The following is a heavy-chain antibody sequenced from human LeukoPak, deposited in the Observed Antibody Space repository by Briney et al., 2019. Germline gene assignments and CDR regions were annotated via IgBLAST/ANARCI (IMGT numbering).Heavy chain of an antibody. V-gene: IGHV3-30*18. D-gene: IGHD2-21*01. CDR2: ISYDGSNK. CDR3: AKVRDCGGDCLDY. Sequence: GGSLRLSCAASGFTFRDYGMHWVRQAPGKGLEWVASISYDGSNKVYADSVKGRFTISRDNSKSTLYLQMNSQRAEDTAVYYCAKVRDCGGDCLDYWGQGTLVTVSS. J-gene: IGHJ4*02. CDR1: GFTFRDYG.